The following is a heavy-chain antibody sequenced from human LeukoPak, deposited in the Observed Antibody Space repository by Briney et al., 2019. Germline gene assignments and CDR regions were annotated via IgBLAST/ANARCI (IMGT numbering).Heavy chain of an antibody. CDR1: GFTSRGFV. V-gene: IGHV3-23*01. CDR2: INNGDSST. J-gene: IGHJ6*02. D-gene: IGHD6-25*01. Sequence: GGSLRLSCAASGFTSRGFVMSWVRQAPGKGLEWVSTINNGDSSTYYADSVKGRFTISRDNSKNTLDLQMNGLRAEDTAVYYCARRGGGQGYGMDVWGQGTTVAVSS. CDR3: ARRGGGQGYGMDV.